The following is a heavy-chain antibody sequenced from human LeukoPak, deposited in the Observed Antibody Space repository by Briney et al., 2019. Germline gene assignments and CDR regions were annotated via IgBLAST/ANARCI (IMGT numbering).Heavy chain of an antibody. CDR1: GYPFTGYY. CDR3: TREVAGPYRFDD. CDR2: ITPSDGAT. D-gene: IGHD6-13*01. J-gene: IGHJ4*02. Sequence: ASVKVSCKASGYPFTGYYLHWVRQAPGQGLEWMGIITPSDGATNYAQKFQGRVTMTRDTSTSAVHMELSSLKSEDTAVYYCTREVAGPYRFDDWGPGTLVTVSS. V-gene: IGHV1-46*01.